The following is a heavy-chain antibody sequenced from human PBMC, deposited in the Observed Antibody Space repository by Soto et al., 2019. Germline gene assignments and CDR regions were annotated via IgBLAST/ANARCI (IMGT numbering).Heavy chain of an antibody. V-gene: IGHV4-59*01. CDR1: GGSISSYY. CDR3: ARDFSSSWYLNYYGMDV. J-gene: IGHJ6*02. D-gene: IGHD6-13*01. CDR2: IYYSGST. Sequence: SETLSLTCTVSGGSISSYYWSWIRQPPGKGLEWIGYIYYSGSTNYNPSLKSRVTIPVDTSKNQFSLKLSSVTAADTAVYYCARDFSSSWYLNYYGMDVWGQGTTVTVSS.